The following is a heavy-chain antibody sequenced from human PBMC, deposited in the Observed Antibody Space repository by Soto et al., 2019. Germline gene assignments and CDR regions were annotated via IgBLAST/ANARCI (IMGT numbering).Heavy chain of an antibody. CDR3: GRLYYNGSGSHRPWFDP. CDR1: GGSFIGYS. J-gene: IGHJ5*02. D-gene: IGHD3-10*01. Sequence: SESLSLTCACYGGSFIGYSWGWIRQPPGKGLEWIGELKHSGSTNYNQSPKSRANISVDTSKNNFYLMLSSVTAADTAVYCCGRLYYNGSGSHRPWFDPWGQGTLVTVSS. CDR2: LKHSGST. V-gene: IGHV4-34*01.